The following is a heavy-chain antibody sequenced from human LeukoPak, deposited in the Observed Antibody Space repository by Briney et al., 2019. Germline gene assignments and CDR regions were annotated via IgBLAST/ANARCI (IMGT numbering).Heavy chain of an antibody. Sequence: ASVKVSCKASGYTFTGYYMHWVRQAPGQGLEWMGWINPNSGGTNYAQKFQGRVTMTRDTSISTAYMELSRLRSDDTAAYYCAREADYGDKPDYFDYWGQGTLVTVSS. CDR3: AREADYGDKPDYFDY. CDR2: INPNSGGT. V-gene: IGHV1-2*02. J-gene: IGHJ4*02. D-gene: IGHD4-17*01. CDR1: GYTFTGYY.